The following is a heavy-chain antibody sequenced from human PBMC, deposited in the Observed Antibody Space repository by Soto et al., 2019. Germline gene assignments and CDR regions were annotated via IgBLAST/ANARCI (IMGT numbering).Heavy chain of an antibody. CDR1: GFTFSNAW. D-gene: IGHD6-13*01. Sequence: GGSLRLSCAASGFTFSNAWMNWVRQAPGKGQEWVGRIKSKTDGGTTDYAAPVKGRFTISRDDSKNTLYLQMNSLKTEDTAVYFCTITRPPGPLSSSWYVYEFDYWGQGTLVTVSS. J-gene: IGHJ4*02. CDR3: TITRPPGPLSSSWYVYEFDY. V-gene: IGHV3-15*07. CDR2: IKSKTDGGTT.